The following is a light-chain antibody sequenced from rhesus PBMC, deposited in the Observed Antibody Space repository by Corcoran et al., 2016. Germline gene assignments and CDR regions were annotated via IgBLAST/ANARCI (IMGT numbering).Light chain of an antibody. V-gene: IGKV3-31*02. CDR3: QETSNLWT. J-gene: IGKJ1*01. CDR1: QSVSSD. CDR2: GAT. Sequence: EIVMTQSPATLSLSPGETATISCRASQSVSSDLAWYQQKLGQAPRLLHYGATSRATGIPDRFSGSGSGTDFPLTFNSMAPEDFDVYYFQETSNLWTFGQRTKVEIK.